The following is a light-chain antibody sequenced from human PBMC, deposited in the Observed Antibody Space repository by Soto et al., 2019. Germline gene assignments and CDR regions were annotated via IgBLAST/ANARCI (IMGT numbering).Light chain of an antibody. CDR2: GVY. CDR1: QSVSSN. CDR3: QQYDKWPPRT. Sequence: EIVMTQSPTILSVSPGERATLSCRASQSVSSNLAWYQQKPGQPPRLLMYGVYTRAPGTPARFSCSGSGTECTHTISSLQSEDSAVYYCQQYDKWPPRTVGQGTKVEIK. V-gene: IGKV3D-15*01. J-gene: IGKJ1*01.